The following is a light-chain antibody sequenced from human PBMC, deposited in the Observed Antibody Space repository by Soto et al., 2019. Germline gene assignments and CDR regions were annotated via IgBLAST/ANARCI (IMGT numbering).Light chain of an antibody. CDR3: SSYSTTTTPQWV. V-gene: IGLV2-14*01. CDR2: KVS. J-gene: IGLJ3*02. CDR1: SNDIGGYNY. Sequence: QSVLTQPASVSGSPGQSITIPCTGSSNDIGGYNYVSWHQQHPGRAPKLVIYKVSDRPSGVSTRFSASKSGNTASLTISGLQAEDEADYYCSSYSTTTTPQWVFGGGTKLTVL.